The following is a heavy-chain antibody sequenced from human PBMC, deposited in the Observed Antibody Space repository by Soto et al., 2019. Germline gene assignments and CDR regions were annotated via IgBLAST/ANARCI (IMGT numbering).Heavy chain of an antibody. D-gene: IGHD4-17*01. CDR2: ISAYNGKT. CDR1: GYTFTSYA. V-gene: IGHV1-18*01. J-gene: IGHJ3*02. CDR3: ARVRQGGDYGHDAFDI. Sequence: QVQLVQSGGEVKKPGASVKVSCKASGYTFTSYAFSWVRQAPGHGLEWMGWISAYNGKTTYAQKVQGRVTMTTDTSTSTAYMDLRRLRSDDTAVYYCARVRQGGDYGHDAFDIWGQGTMVTVSS.